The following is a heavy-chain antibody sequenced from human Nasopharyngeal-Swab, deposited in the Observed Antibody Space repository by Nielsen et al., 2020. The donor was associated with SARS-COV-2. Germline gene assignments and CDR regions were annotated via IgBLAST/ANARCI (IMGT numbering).Heavy chain of an antibody. CDR3: AKDGNTRGFDY. V-gene: IGHV3-30*18. Sequence: SCAASGFTFSSYGMHWVRQAPGKGLEWVAVISYDGSNKYYADSVKGRFTISRDNSKNTLYLQMNSLRAEDTAVYYCAKDGNTRGFDYWGQGTLVTVSS. D-gene: IGHD1-26*01. CDR2: ISYDGSNK. CDR1: GFTFSSYG. J-gene: IGHJ4*02.